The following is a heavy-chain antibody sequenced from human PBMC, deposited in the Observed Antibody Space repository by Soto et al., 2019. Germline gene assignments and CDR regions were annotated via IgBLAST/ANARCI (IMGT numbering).Heavy chain of an antibody. CDR2: IYHSGST. J-gene: IGHJ5*02. Sequence: SETLSLTCAASGGSISSSNWWSWVRQPPGKGLEWIGEIYHSGSTNYNPSLKSRVTISVDKSKNQFSLKLSSVTAADTAVYYCARDLGYCSGGSCYADNWFDPWGQGTLVTVSS. CDR1: GGSISSSNW. D-gene: IGHD2-15*01. CDR3: ARDLGYCSGGSCYADNWFDP. V-gene: IGHV4-4*02.